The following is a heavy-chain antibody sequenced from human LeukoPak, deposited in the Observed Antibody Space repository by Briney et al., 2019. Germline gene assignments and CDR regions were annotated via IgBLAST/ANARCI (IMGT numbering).Heavy chain of an antibody. CDR1: GGSINTYY. D-gene: IGHD3-16*01. CDR3: ARERGLWPAYDYCMDV. J-gene: IGHJ6*03. V-gene: IGHV4-4*07. CDR2: IYTSGST. Sequence: WETLSLTCTVSGGSINTYYWSWIRQPAGKGLEWIGRIYTSGSTDYNPSLKSRVTMSVDTSKNQFSLKLNSVTAADTAVYYCARERGLWPAYDYCMDVWGKGTMLTVSS.